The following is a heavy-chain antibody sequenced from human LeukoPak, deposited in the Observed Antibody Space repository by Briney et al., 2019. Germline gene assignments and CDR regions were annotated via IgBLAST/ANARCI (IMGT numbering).Heavy chain of an antibody. Sequence: RSGGSLRLSCTASGFTFSSYAMIWVRQAPGKGLEWVSAISGSGGSTYYADSVKGRFTISRDNSKNTLYLQMNSLRAEDTAVYYCAKLEWELLSVFDYWGQGTLVTVSS. D-gene: IGHD1-26*01. CDR3: AKLEWELLSVFDY. J-gene: IGHJ4*02. CDR1: GFTFSSYA. V-gene: IGHV3-23*01. CDR2: ISGSGGST.